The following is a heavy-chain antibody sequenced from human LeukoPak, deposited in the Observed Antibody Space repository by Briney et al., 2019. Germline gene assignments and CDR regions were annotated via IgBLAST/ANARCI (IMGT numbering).Heavy chain of an antibody. V-gene: IGHV1-3*01. D-gene: IGHD6-13*01. CDR1: GYTFTSYA. Sequence: ASGKVSCKASGYTFTSYAMHWVRQAPGQRLEWMGWINAGNGNTKYSQKFQGRVTITRDTSASTAYMELSSLRSEDTAVYYCARGYSSSWYSAFDYWGQGTLVTVSS. CDR3: ARGYSSSWYSAFDY. J-gene: IGHJ4*02. CDR2: INAGNGNT.